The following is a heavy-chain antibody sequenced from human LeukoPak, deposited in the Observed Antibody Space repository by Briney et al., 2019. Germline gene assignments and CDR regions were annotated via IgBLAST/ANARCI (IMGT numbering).Heavy chain of an antibody. J-gene: IGHJ3*02. D-gene: IGHD2-2*01. CDR2: IYTSGST. CDR1: GGSISSYY. CDR3: ARHCSSTSCYGCAFDI. Sequence: SETLSLTCTVSGGSISSYYWSWIRQPPGKGLEWIGYIYTSGSTNYNPSLKSRVTISVDTSKNQFSLKLSSVTAADTAVYCCARHCSSTSCYGCAFDIWGQGTMVTVSS. V-gene: IGHV4-4*09.